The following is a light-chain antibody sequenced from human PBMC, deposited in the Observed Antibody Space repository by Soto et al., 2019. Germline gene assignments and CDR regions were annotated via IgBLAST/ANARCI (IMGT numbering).Light chain of an antibody. CDR2: ESS. CDR3: QQYNNWPPV. CDR1: QNVANY. V-gene: IGKV3D-15*01. Sequence: EIVLTQSPATLSLSPWERATLSCRASQNVANYLDWYQQKPGQAPRLLIYESSNRATGIAARFSGSGSGTEFTLTISSLQSEDFAVYYCQQYNNWPPVFGQGTKVDIK. J-gene: IGKJ1*01.